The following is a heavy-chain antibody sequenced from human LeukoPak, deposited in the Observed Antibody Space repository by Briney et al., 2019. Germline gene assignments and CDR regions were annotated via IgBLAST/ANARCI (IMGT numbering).Heavy chain of an antibody. Sequence: PSETLSLTCTVSGGSISSYYWSWIRQPPGKGLEWIGYIYYSGSTNYNPSLKSRVTISVDTSKNQFSLKLSSVTAADTAVYYCARGTRILEDYYGMDVWGQGTTVTVSS. CDR2: IYYSGST. CDR1: GGSISSYY. J-gene: IGHJ6*02. V-gene: IGHV4-59*01. D-gene: IGHD3-3*01. CDR3: ARGTRILEDYYGMDV.